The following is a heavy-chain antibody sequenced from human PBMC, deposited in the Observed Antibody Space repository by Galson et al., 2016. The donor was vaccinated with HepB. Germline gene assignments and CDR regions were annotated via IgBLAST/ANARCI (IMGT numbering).Heavy chain of an antibody. V-gene: IGHV3-21*01. Sequence: SLRLSCAATGFIFSTQSMNWVRQAPGKGLEWVSSIISTGSDTSYADSVKGRFTISRDNGKNTLYLQMNTLSVEDTAIYFCARLPVSAPDANAGFYSWGQGTLVTVSS. CDR2: IISTGSDT. CDR1: GFIFSTQS. D-gene: IGHD6-13*01. CDR3: ARLPVSAPDANAGFYS. J-gene: IGHJ4*02.